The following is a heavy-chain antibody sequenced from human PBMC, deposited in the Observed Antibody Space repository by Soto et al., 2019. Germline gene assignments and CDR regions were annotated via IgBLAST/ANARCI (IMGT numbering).Heavy chain of an antibody. J-gene: IGHJ4*02. Sequence: ASVKVSCKASGYTFTSYAMNWVRQAPGQRLEWMGWINAGNGNTKYSQKFQGRVTITRDTSASTAYMELSSLRSEDTAVYYCAREMARSGTSCPWDYWGQGTLVTVSS. D-gene: IGHD2-15*01. CDR1: GYTFTSYA. CDR2: INAGNGNT. V-gene: IGHV1-3*01. CDR3: AREMARSGTSCPWDY.